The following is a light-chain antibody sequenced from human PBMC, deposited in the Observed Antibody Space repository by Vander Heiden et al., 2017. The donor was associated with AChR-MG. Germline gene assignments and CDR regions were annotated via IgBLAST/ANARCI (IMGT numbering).Light chain of an antibody. CDR3: QQYNNRHPST. CDR1: QSGSSN. Sequence: EIVMTQPPATLSVSPGERATPSCRASQSGSSNLAWYQQKTGQDPRILIYGASTRATGIPARFSSSGSGTAYTTTISSLQSEDFSVYYCQQYNNRHPSTFGQGTRLEIK. CDR2: GAS. J-gene: IGKJ5*01. V-gene: IGKV3-15*01.